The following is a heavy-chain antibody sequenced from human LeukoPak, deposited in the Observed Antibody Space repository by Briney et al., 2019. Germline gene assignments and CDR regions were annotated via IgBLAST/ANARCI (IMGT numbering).Heavy chain of an antibody. CDR2: IYHTGET. CDR3: ARDKRGIAAAVVDAFDI. D-gene: IGHD6-13*01. V-gene: IGHV4-59*12. CDR1: GGPINNYY. J-gene: IGHJ3*02. Sequence: SGTLSLTCTVSGGPINNYYWTWIRQSPGKGLEYIGYIYHTGETDYNPSLKSRVTISLDSSKKQFSLKLSSVTAADTAVYYCARDKRGIAAAVVDAFDIWGQGTMVTVSS.